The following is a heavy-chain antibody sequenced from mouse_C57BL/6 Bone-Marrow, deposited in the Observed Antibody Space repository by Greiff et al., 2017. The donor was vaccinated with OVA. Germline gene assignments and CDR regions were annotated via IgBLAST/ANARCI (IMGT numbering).Heavy chain of an antibody. Sequence: EVKLVESGGGLVQPGGSMKLSCVASGFTFSNYWMNWVCQSPEKGLEWVAQIRLKSDNYATHYAESVKGRFTISRDDSKSSVYLQMNNLRAEDSGMYYCTGERGNYDYYAMDYWGQGTSVTVSS. J-gene: IGHJ4*01. CDR1: GFTFSNYW. CDR2: IRLKSDNYAT. V-gene: IGHV6-3*01. CDR3: TGERGNYDYYAMDY. D-gene: IGHD2-1*01.